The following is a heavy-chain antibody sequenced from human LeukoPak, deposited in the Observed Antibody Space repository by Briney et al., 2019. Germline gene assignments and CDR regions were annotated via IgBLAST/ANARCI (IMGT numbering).Heavy chain of an antibody. V-gene: IGHV3-30*18. D-gene: IGHD4-17*01. CDR3: AKDHPSTVTTVYDWFDP. CDR2: VSYEGTIK. J-gene: IGHJ5*02. CDR1: GFAFSNFA. Sequence: QSGGSLRLSCAASGFAFSNFAMHWVRQAPGKGLEWVAVVSYEGTIKYYSDSAKGRFTISRDNSKNTLYLQMNSLRAEDTAVYYCAKDHPSTVTTVYDWFDPWGQGTLVTVSS.